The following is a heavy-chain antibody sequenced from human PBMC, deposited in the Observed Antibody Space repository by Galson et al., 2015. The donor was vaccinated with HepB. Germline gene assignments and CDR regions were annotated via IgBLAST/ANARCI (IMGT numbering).Heavy chain of an antibody. V-gene: IGHV1-8*01. J-gene: IGHJ4*02. CDR2: MNPNSGNT. D-gene: IGHD5-24*01. Sequence: SVKVSCKASGYTFTSYDINWVRQATGQGLEWMGWMNPNSGNTGYAQKFQGRVTMTRNTSISTAYMELSSLRSEDTAVYYCARGRSGRDGYNPPFGNWGQGTLVTVSS. CDR1: GYTFTSYD. CDR3: ARGRSGRDGYNPPFGN.